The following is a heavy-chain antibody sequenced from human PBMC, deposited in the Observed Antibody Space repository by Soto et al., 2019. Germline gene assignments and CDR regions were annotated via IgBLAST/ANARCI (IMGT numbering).Heavy chain of an antibody. CDR3: ARLYYYGSGSYYYGMDV. D-gene: IGHD3-10*01. V-gene: IGHV4-39*01. CDR2: IYYSGST. J-gene: IGHJ6*02. Sequence: TLSLTCTVSGGSISSSSYYWGWIRQPPGKGLEWIGSIYYSGSTYYNPSLKSRVTISVDTSKNQFSLKLSSVTAADTAVYYCARLYYYGSGSYYYGMDVWGQGTTVTVS. CDR1: GGSISSSSYY.